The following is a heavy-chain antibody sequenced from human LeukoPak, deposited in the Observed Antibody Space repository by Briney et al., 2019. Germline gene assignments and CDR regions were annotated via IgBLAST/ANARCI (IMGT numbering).Heavy chain of an antibody. J-gene: IGHJ3*02. Sequence: GGSLRLSCAASGFTFQNYAMSWVRQAPGKGLEWVSVIYSGGSTYYADSVKGRFTISRDNSKNTLYLQMNSLRAEDTAVYYCAREPLDQYGDNAFDIWGQGTMVTVSS. CDR2: IYSGGST. CDR1: GFTFQNYA. D-gene: IGHD4-17*01. CDR3: AREPLDQYGDNAFDI. V-gene: IGHV3-53*01.